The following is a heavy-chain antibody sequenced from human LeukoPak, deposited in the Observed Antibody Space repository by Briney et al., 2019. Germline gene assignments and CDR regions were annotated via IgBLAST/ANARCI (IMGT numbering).Heavy chain of an antibody. D-gene: IGHD2-2*01. Sequence: SVKVSCKASGGTFSSYAISWVRQAPGQGLEWMGRIIPILGIANYAQKFQGRVTITAEKSTSTAYMELSSLRSEDTAVYYCARGACSSTSSYANSSARPEEDDYWGQGTLVTVSS. V-gene: IGHV1-69*04. CDR1: GGTFSSYA. J-gene: IGHJ4*02. CDR3: ARGACSSTSSYANSSARPEEDDY. CDR2: IIPILGIA.